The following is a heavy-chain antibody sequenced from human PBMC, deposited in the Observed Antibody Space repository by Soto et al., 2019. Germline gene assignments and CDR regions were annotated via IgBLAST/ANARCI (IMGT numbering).Heavy chain of an antibody. CDR3: AREKTVAGTGSYYYYGMDV. J-gene: IGHJ6*02. CDR1: GGSFSSSNW. V-gene: IGHV4-4*02. CDR2: IYHSGST. Sequence: PSETLSLTCAVSGGSFSSSNWWSWVRQPPGKGLEWIGEIYHSGSTNYNPSLKSRVTISVDKSKNQFSLKLSSVTAADTAVYYCAREKTVAGTGSYYYYGMDVWGQGTTVTVSS. D-gene: IGHD6-19*01.